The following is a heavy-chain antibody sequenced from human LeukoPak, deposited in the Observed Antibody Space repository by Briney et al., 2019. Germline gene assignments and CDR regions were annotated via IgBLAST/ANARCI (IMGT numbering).Heavy chain of an antibody. Sequence: GSLRLSCAAPGFTFSSYAMSWVRQPPGKGLEWIGEINHSGSTNYNPSLKSRVTISVDTSKNQFSLKLSSVTAADTAVYYCARRSLWFGVYWGQGTLVTVSS. CDR3: ARRSLWFGVY. CDR1: GFTFSSYA. CDR2: INHSGST. J-gene: IGHJ4*02. V-gene: IGHV4-34*01. D-gene: IGHD3-10*01.